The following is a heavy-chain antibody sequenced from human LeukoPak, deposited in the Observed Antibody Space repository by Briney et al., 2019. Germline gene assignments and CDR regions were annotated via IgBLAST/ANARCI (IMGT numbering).Heavy chain of an antibody. Sequence: APVKVSCKASGYTFTGYYMHWVRQAPGQGLEWMGWINPNSGGTNYAQKFQGRVTMTRDTSISTAYMELSRLRSDDTAVYYCARASTIAARRDWFDPWGQGTLVTVSS. CDR2: INPNSGGT. CDR3: ARASTIAARRDWFDP. J-gene: IGHJ5*02. D-gene: IGHD6-6*01. CDR1: GYTFTGYY. V-gene: IGHV1-2*02.